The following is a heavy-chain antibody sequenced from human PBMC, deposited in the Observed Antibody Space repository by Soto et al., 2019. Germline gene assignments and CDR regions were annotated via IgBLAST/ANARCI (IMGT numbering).Heavy chain of an antibody. CDR2: IYYSGST. CDR1: GGSISSYY. CDR3: ARGVVVIPSLLLYYYGMDV. Sequence: SETLSLTCTVSGGSISSYYWSWIRQPPGKGLEWIGYIYYSGSTNYNPSLKSRVTISVDTSKNQFSLKLSSVTAADTAVYYFARGVVVIPSLLLYYYGMDVWGQGPTVTVSS. D-gene: IGHD2-21*01. V-gene: IGHV4-59*01. J-gene: IGHJ6*02.